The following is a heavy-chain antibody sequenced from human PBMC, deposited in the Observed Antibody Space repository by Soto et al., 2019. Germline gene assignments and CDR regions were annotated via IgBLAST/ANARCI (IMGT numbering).Heavy chain of an antibody. J-gene: IGHJ5*02. V-gene: IGHV4-39*01. Sequence: TSETLSLTCTVSGVSISSGSYYWVWVRQPPGEGLEWIGSIYSTGTTTYYSQSLKSRVTISLDTSKNQFSLKLTSVTATDTAIYFCARLIPRTGNWFDPWGQGNLVTVSS. CDR1: GVSISSGSYY. CDR3: ARLIPRTGNWFDP. CDR2: IYSTGTTT. D-gene: IGHD3-10*01.